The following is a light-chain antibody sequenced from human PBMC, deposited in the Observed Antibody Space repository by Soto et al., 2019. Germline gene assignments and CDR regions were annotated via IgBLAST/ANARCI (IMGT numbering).Light chain of an antibody. V-gene: IGKV3-20*01. J-gene: IGKJ1*01. CDR1: QSVSSSY. CDR2: GAS. Sequence: EILLTQSPCTLSLSPGERATLSCRASQSVSSSYLAWYQQKPGQAPSLLIYGASSRATGIPDRLSGSGSGTDFTLTISRLEPEDFAVYYCQQYGSSPLFGQGTKVDIK. CDR3: QQYGSSPL.